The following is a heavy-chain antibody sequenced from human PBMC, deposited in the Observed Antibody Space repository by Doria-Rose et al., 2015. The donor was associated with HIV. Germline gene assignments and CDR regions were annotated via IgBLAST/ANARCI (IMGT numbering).Heavy chain of an antibody. CDR2: IFSDDER. D-gene: IGHD6-13*01. CDR3: ARIKSSRWYHKYYFDF. CDR1: GVSLSSPGMG. Sequence: SGPVLVKPTETLTLTCTVSGVSLSSPGMGVSWIRQPPGKALEWLANIFSDDERSYTASLKSRLTISRGTSKSQVVITMTDMDPVDTATYYCARIKSSRWYHKYYFDFWGQGTLVIVSA. J-gene: IGHJ4*02. V-gene: IGHV2-26*01.